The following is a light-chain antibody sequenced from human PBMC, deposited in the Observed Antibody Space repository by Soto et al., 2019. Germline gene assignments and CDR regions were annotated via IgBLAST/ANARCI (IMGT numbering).Light chain of an antibody. CDR2: AAS. CDR1: QSISSY. J-gene: IGKJ4*01. CDR3: QQSYSSLLT. Sequence: DIQMTQSPSSLSASVGDRVTITCRASQSISSYLYWYQQKPGKAPKLLIYAASSLQSGVPSRFSGSGSRTDFTLTISRLQPEDFATYYCQQSYSSLLTFGGGTKVEIK. V-gene: IGKV1-39*01.